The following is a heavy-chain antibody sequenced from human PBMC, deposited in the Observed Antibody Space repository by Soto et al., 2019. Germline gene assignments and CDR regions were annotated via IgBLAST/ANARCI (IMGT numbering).Heavy chain of an antibody. CDR1: GFTFSSYG. J-gene: IGHJ3*02. Sequence: RLSCAASGFTFSSYGMHWVRQAPGKGLEWVAVIWYDGSNKYYADSVKGRFTISRDNSKNTLYLQMNSLRAEDTAVYYCARDDPLIAFDIWGQGTMVTVSS. CDR3: ARDDPLIAFDI. CDR2: IWYDGSNK. V-gene: IGHV3-33*01.